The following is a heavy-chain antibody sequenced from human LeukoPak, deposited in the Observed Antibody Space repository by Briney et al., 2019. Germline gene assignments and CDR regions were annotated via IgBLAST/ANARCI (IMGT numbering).Heavy chain of an antibody. CDR2: IKQDGSEK. V-gene: IGHV3-7*01. CDR1: GFTFSSYW. Sequence: GGSLRLSCAASGFTFSSYWMSWVRQAPGKGLEWVANIKQDGSEKYYVDSVKGRFTISRDNAKNSLYLQMNSLRAEDTAVYYCARTQTYYDFWSGPSDPYFDYWGQGTLVTASS. J-gene: IGHJ4*02. D-gene: IGHD3-3*01. CDR3: ARTQTYYDFWSGPSDPYFDY.